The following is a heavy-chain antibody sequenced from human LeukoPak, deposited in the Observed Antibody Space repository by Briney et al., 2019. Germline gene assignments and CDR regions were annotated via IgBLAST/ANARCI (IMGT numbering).Heavy chain of an antibody. CDR3: ARPGGSGSYYWDY. CDR2: INHSGST. J-gene: IGHJ4*02. V-gene: IGHV4-34*01. CDR1: GGSFSGYY. Sequence: PSETLSLTCAVYGGSFSGYYWSWIRQPPGKGLEWIGEINHSGSTNYTPSLKSRVTISVDTSKNQFSLKLSSVTAADTAVYYCARPGGSGSYYWDYWGQGTLVTVSS. D-gene: IGHD3-10*01.